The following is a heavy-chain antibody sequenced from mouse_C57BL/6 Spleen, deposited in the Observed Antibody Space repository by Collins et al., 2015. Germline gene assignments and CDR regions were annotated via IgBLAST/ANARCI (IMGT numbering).Heavy chain of an antibody. D-gene: IGHD2-14*01. CDR3: AIEVRRAMDY. CDR2: ISYSGST. J-gene: IGHJ4*01. CDR1: GYSITSDYA. V-gene: IGHV3-2*02. Sequence: DVQLQESGPGLVKPSQSLSLTCTLTGYSITSDYAWNWIRQFPGNKLEWMGYISYSGSTSYNPSLKSRISITRDTSKNQFFLQLNSVTTEDTATYYCAIEVRRAMDYWGQGTSVTVSS.